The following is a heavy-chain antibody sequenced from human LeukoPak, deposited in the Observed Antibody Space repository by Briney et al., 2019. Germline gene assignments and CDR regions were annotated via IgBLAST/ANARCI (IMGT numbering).Heavy chain of an antibody. CDR1: GFTFSDHY. Sequence: GGSLRLSCAASGFTFSDHYMDWVRQAPGKGLEWVGRTRNKANSYTTEYATSVKGRFTISRDDSKNSLYLQMNSLKTEDTAAYYCARAGDSSGWYYFDYWGQGTLVTVSS. V-gene: IGHV3-72*01. CDR3: ARAGDSSGWYYFDY. CDR2: TRNKANSYTT. D-gene: IGHD6-19*01. J-gene: IGHJ4*02.